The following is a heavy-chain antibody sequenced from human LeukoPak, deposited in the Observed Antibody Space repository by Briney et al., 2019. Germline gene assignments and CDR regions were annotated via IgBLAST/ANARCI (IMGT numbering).Heavy chain of an antibody. CDR2: INWKTGNG. CDR1: GFNFDDYA. V-gene: IGHV3-9*01. D-gene: IGHD5-24*01. Sequence: GGSLRLSCAVSGFNFDDYAMHWVRQAPGRGLEWVSGINWKTGNGIYADSVKGRFTISRDNAKNSLYLQMGSLRAEDTALYYCTRRAARWQFDLWGRGTLLTVSS. J-gene: IGHJ2*01. CDR3: TRRAARWQFDL.